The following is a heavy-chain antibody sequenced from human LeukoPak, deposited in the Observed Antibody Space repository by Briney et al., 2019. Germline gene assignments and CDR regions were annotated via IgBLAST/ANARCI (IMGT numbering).Heavy chain of an antibody. CDR3: ARDPAIVVVPAAIHRPDAFDI. Sequence: GGSLRLSCAASGFTFSSYSMNWVRQAPGKGLEWVSSISSSSSYIYYADSVKGRFTIPRDNAKNSLYLQMNSLRAEDTAVYYCARDPAIVVVPAAIHRPDAFDIWGQGTMVTVSS. V-gene: IGHV3-21*01. J-gene: IGHJ3*02. CDR1: GFTFSSYS. D-gene: IGHD2-2*01. CDR2: ISSSSSYI.